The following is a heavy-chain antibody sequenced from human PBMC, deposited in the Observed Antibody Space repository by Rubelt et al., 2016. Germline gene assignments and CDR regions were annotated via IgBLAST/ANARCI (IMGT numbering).Heavy chain of an antibody. CDR2: IYYSGST. CDR3: ARDGEVGGIDY. V-gene: IGHV4-39*02. CDR1: GGSISSSSYY. J-gene: IGHJ4*02. D-gene: IGHD1-26*01. Sequence: QLQLQESGPGLVKPSETLSLTCTVSGGSISSSSYYWGWIRQPPGKGLEWIGRIYYSGSTYSTPSLKSRVTLSVETSKNQLSRKLGAGTAADTAGYYCARDGEVGGIDYWGQGTLVTVSA.